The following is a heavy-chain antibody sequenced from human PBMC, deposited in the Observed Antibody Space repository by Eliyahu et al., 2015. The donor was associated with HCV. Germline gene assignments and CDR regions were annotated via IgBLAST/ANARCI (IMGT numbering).Heavy chain of an antibody. V-gene: IGHV3-66*02. CDR2: IYSGGST. CDR1: GFTVSXNY. Sequence: EVQLVESGGGLVQPGGSLRLSCAAXGFTVSXNYMSWVRQAPGKGLEWVSVIYSGGSTYYADSVKGRFTISRDNSKNTLYLQMNSLRAEDTAVYYCARAASGVYGGNGRFVFDYWGQGTLVTVSS. J-gene: IGHJ4*02. D-gene: IGHD4-23*01. CDR3: ARAASGVYGGNGRFVFDY.